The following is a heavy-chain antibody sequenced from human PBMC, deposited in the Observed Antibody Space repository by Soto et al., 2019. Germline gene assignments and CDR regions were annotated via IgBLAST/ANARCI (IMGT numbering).Heavy chain of an antibody. J-gene: IGHJ6*03. V-gene: IGHV4-59*01. CDR1: GGSISSYY. Sequence: PSETLSLTCTVSGGSISSYYWSCIRQPPGKGLEWIGYIYYSGSTNYNPSLKSRVTISVDTSKNQFSLKLSSVTAADTAVYYCARAEVVVVAATRGDYYYYYKDVWGKGTTVTVSS. CDR2: IYYSGST. D-gene: IGHD2-15*01. CDR3: ARAEVVVVAATRGDYYYYYKDV.